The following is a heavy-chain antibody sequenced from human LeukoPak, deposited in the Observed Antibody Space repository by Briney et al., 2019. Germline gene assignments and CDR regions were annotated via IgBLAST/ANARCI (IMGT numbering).Heavy chain of an antibody. Sequence: GGSLRLSCVVSGFTFSSYWMSWVRQAPGKGLEWVANIKQDGSEKYYVDSVKGRFTISRDNAKKSLYLQMNSLRAEDTAVYYCARHRDSGYDRGEWFDPWGQGTLVTVSS. CDR2: IKQDGSEK. CDR3: ARHRDSGYDRGEWFDP. CDR1: GFTFSSYW. D-gene: IGHD5-12*01. V-gene: IGHV3-7*01. J-gene: IGHJ5*02.